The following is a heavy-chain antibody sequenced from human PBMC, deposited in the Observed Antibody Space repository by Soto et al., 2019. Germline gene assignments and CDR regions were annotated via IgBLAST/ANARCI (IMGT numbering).Heavy chain of an antibody. D-gene: IGHD1-1*01. V-gene: IGHV1-3*01. Sequence: ASVTVSYKPSGYTLSTHAMLWVRQAPGRRLECMCWINGGNGKTKHSHRVKDRVTITKNTSASTPYMELSSLRSEDTCVYYRARGKGMEENYYYYGLDVWGQGTTVTVSS. CDR2: INGGNGKT. CDR1: GYTLSTHA. J-gene: IGHJ6*02. CDR3: ARGKGMEENYYYYGLDV.